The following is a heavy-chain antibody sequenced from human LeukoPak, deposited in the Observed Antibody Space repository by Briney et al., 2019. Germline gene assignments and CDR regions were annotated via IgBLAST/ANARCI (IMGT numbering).Heavy chain of an antibody. D-gene: IGHD6-19*01. V-gene: IGHV4-59*01. CDR1: GGSISSYY. CDR3: ARGQQWLVGSGVWFDP. CDR2: IYYSAST. Sequence: TSETLSLTCTVSGGSISSYYCSWIRQPPGKGLEWIGYIYYSASTNYTPSLKSRVTISVDTSKNQFSLKLSSVTAADTAVYYCARGQQWLVGSGVWFDPWGQGTLVTVSS. J-gene: IGHJ5*02.